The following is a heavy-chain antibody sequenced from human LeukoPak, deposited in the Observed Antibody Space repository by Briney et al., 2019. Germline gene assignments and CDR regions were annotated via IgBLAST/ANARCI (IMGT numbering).Heavy chain of an antibody. V-gene: IGHV3-48*03. CDR1: GFTFSSYE. Sequence: GGSLRLSCAASGFTFSSYEMNWVRQAPGKGLEWVSYISSSGSTIYYADSVKGRFTISRDNAKNSLYLQMNSLRAEDTAVYYCARDRDSSGYSNDAFDIWGQGTMVTISS. J-gene: IGHJ3*02. CDR3: ARDRDSSGYSNDAFDI. D-gene: IGHD3-22*01. CDR2: ISSSGSTI.